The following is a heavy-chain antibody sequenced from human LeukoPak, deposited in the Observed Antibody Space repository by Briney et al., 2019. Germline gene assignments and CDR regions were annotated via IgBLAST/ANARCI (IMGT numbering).Heavy chain of an antibody. CDR2: ISSSSSDI. D-gene: IGHD6-19*01. V-gene: IGHV3-21*04. CDR1: GFTFSSYA. J-gene: IGHJ4*02. CDR3: AKHDRRSVAGSVGVDY. Sequence: GGSLRLSCAASGFTFSSYAMNWVRQAPGKGLEWVSCISSSSSDIYYADSVKGRFTISRDNAKNSLYLQMNSLRAEDTALYYCAKHDRRSVAGSVGVDYWGQGTLVTVSS.